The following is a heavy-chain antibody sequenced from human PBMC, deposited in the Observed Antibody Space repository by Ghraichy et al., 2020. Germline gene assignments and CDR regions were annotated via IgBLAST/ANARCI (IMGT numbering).Heavy chain of an antibody. D-gene: IGHD4-17*01. Sequence: GGSLRLSCAASGFIFSSYWMSWVRQAPGKGLEWVANINPDESEKYYVDSVKGRFTISRDNTKNSVYLQMNSLRAEDTAVYYCARENGYYGDYLDYSGRGTLFTVSS. CDR3: ARENGYYGDYLDY. J-gene: IGHJ4*02. CDR2: INPDESEK. CDR1: GFIFSSYW. V-gene: IGHV3-7*03.